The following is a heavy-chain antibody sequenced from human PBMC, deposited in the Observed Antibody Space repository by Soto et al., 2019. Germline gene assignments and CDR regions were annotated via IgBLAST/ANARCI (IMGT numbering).Heavy chain of an antibody. J-gene: IGHJ4*02. Sequence: SVKVSCKASGYTFTSYYMHWVRQAPGQGLEWMGRIIPILGRANYAQKFQGRVTITADTSTSTAYMELSSLRSEDTAVYYCARHNVDIVATTLDYWGQGTLVTVSS. CDR2: IIPILGRA. CDR3: ARHNVDIVATTLDY. V-gene: IGHV1-69*02. CDR1: GYTFTSYY. D-gene: IGHD5-12*01.